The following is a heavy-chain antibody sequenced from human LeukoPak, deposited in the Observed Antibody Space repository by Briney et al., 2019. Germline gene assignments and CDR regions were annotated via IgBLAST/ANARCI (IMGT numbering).Heavy chain of an antibody. CDR2: FYYSGST. V-gene: IGHV4-39*01. D-gene: IGHD6-13*01. J-gene: IGHJ4*02. Sequence: SETLSLTCTVSGGSISSRPYCWGWIRQPPGKGLEWLGSFYYSGSTSYRSSLKSRLSISVDTSKNQISLKLSSVTAADTAVYYCARLVVSSWYHEVLLGRDYWGQGTLVTVSS. CDR1: GGSISSRPYC. CDR3: ARLVVSSWYHEVLLGRDY.